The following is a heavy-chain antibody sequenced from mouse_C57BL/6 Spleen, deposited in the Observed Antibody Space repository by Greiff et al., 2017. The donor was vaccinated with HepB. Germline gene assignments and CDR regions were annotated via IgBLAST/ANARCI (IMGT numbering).Heavy chain of an antibody. J-gene: IGHJ1*03. CDR2: SYWDDDK. CDR3: TRRMNWDVGYFDV. Sequence: QVTLKVSGPGILQSSQTLSLTCSFSGFSLSTSGMGVSWIRQPSGKGLEWLAHSYWDDDKRYNPSLKSRLSIAKATSRNQVFLKITSVDTADTATYYCTRRMNWDVGYFDVWGTGTTVTVSS. V-gene: IGHV8-12*01. CDR1: GFSLSTSGMG. D-gene: IGHD4-1*01.